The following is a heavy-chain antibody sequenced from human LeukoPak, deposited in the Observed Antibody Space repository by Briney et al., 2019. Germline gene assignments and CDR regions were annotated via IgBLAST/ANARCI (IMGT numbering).Heavy chain of an antibody. J-gene: IGHJ4*02. Sequence: GGSLRLSCAASGFTFSSYSMNWVRQAPGKGLEWVSSISSSSSYIYYADSVKGRFTISRDNAKNSLYLQMNSLRAEDTAVYYCARDSPSMIVALFDYWGQGTLVTVSS. CDR2: ISSSSSYI. CDR3: ARDSPSMIVALFDY. V-gene: IGHV3-21*01. D-gene: IGHD3-22*01. CDR1: GFTFSSYS.